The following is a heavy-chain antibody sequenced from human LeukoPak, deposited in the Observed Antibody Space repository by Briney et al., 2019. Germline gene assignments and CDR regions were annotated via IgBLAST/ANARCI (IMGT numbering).Heavy chain of an antibody. J-gene: IGHJ4*02. CDR1: GGSIRSYG. V-gene: IGHV4-59*01. CDR2: IYYSGST. Sequence: SETLSLTCTVSGGSIRSYGWSWIRQPPGKGLEWIGYIYYSGSTNYNPSLKSRVSISVDTSKNQFSLKLSSVTAADTAVYYCARTGSTVTMLYPCDHWGEGTLVTVSS. CDR3: ARTGSTVTMLYPCDH. D-gene: IGHD4-17*01.